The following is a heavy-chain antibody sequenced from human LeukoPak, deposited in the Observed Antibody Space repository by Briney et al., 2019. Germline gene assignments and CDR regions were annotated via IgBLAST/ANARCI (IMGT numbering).Heavy chain of an antibody. CDR2: ISAYNGNT. V-gene: IGHV1-18*01. D-gene: IGHD3-22*01. CDR1: GYTFTSYG. CDR3: ARDGLEYYYDSSGYYFSDY. J-gene: IGHJ4*02. Sequence: ASVKVSFKASGYTFTSYGISWVRQAPGQGLEWMGWISAYNGNTNYAQKLQGRVTMTTDTSTSTAYMELRSLRSDDTAVYYCARDGLEYYYDSSGYYFSDYWGQGTLVTVSS.